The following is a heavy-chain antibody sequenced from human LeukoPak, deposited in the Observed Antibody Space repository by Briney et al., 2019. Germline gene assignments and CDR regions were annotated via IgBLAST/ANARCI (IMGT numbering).Heavy chain of an antibody. J-gene: IGHJ6*03. Sequence: SETLSLTCTVSGGSISSYYWSWIRQPAGKGLEWIGRIYTSGSTNYNPSLKSRVTMSVDTSKNQFSLKLSSVTAADTAVYYCARAVGSGSFQTYYYYMDVWGKGTTVTISS. CDR2: IYTSGST. CDR1: GGSISSYY. CDR3: ARAVGSGSFQTYYYYMDV. D-gene: IGHD3-10*01. V-gene: IGHV4-4*07.